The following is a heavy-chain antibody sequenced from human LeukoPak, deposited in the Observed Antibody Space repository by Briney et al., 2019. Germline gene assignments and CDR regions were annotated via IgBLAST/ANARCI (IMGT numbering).Heavy chain of an antibody. Sequence: GASAKVSCKASGGTFSSYAISWVRQAPGQGLEWMGGIIPIFGTANYAQKFQGRVTITTDESTSTAYMELSSLRSEDTAVYYCARVGDFYDSSGYYSSADAFDIWGQGTMVTVSS. V-gene: IGHV1-69*05. D-gene: IGHD3-22*01. J-gene: IGHJ3*02. CDR3: ARVGDFYDSSGYYSSADAFDI. CDR2: IIPIFGTA. CDR1: GGTFSSYA.